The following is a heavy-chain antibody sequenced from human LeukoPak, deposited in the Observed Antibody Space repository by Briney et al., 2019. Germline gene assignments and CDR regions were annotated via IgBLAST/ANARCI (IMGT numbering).Heavy chain of an antibody. CDR1: GFPLGEYA. J-gene: IGHJ5*02. D-gene: IGHD2-2*01. CDR2: ISTSSRYI. CDR3: ARADCSSSTCYLRRSWFDP. V-gene: IGHV3-21*01. Sequence: GGSLRLSCTTSGFPLGEYAMNWVRQAPGKGLEWVSSISTSSRYIYYKDSVRGRFTISGDDAKNSLYLEMNSLRAEDTAVYYCARADCSSSTCYLRRSWFDPWGQGTLVTVSS.